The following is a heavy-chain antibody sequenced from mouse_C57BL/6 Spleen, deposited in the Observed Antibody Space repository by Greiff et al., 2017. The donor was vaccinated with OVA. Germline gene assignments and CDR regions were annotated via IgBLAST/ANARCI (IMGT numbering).Heavy chain of an antibody. CDR3: ARREITTVVASMDY. CDR2: IYPGDGDT. V-gene: IGHV1-82*01. CDR1: GYAFSSSW. Sequence: QVHVKQSGPELVKPGASVKISCKASGYAFSSSWMNWVKQRPGKGLEWIGRIYPGDGDTNYNGKFKGKATLTADKSSSTAYMQLSSLTSEDSAVYFCARREITTVVASMDYWGQGTSVTVSS. D-gene: IGHD1-1*01. J-gene: IGHJ4*01.